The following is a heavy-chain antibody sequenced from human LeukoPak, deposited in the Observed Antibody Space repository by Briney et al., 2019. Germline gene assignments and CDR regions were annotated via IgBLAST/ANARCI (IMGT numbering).Heavy chain of an antibody. CDR3: ARDRGYCSGGSCYSTYYYYYMDV. CDR2: IIPIFGTA. D-gene: IGHD2-15*01. Sequence: ASVKVSCKASGGTFSSYAISWVRQAPGQGLEWMGGIIPIFGTANYAQKFQGRVTITADESTSTAYMELSSLRSEDTAVYYCARDRGYCSGGSCYSTYYYYYMDVWGKGTTVTISS. J-gene: IGHJ6*03. V-gene: IGHV1-69*13. CDR1: GGTFSSYA.